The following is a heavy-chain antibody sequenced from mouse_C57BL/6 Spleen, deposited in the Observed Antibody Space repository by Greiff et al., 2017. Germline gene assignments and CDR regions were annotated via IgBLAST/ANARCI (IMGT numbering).Heavy chain of an antibody. V-gene: IGHV14-1*01. D-gene: IGHD2-14*01. CDR1: GYTFTSYW. J-gene: IGHJ3*01. CDR2: IDPEDGDT. Sequence: EVQLQQPGAELVRPGSSVTLSCKASGYTFTSYWMDWVKQRPEQGLEWIGRIDPEDGDTEYAPKFQGKATMTADTSSNTAYLQLSSLTSEDTAVYYCTKLEYDGGFAYWGQGTLVTVSA. CDR3: TKLEYDGGFAY.